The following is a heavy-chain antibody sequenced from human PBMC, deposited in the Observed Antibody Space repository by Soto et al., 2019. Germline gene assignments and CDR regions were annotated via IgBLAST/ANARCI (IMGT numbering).Heavy chain of an antibody. J-gene: IGHJ1*01. Sequence: EVQLVESGGGLVQPGGSLRLSCAASGFTFSSYWMSWVRQAPGKRLEWVANIKQDGSEKYYVESVKCRFTISRDKPKNSLYLEMNSLRAEDTAVYYCARDPAAVTRGYFHHWGQGTLVTVSS. D-gene: IGHD4-17*01. CDR3: ARDPAAVTRGYFHH. CDR1: GFTFSSYW. V-gene: IGHV3-7*01. CDR2: IKQDGSEK.